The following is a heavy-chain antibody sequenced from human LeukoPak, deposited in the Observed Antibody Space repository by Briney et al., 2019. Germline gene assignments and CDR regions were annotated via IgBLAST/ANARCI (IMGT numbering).Heavy chain of an antibody. CDR2: ISGSGGST. V-gene: IGHV3-23*01. CDR1: GFTFSSYA. CDR3: AKGITVTTGGSY. Sequence: GGSLRLSCAASGFTFSSYAMSWVRQAPGKGLEWVSAISGSGGSTYYADSVKGRFTISRDTSKNTLYLQMNSLRAEDTAVYYCAKGITVTTGGSYWGQGTLVTVSS. D-gene: IGHD4-17*01. J-gene: IGHJ4*02.